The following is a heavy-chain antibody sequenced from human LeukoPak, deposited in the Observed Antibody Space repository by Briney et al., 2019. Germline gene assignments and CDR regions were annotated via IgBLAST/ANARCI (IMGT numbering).Heavy chain of an antibody. D-gene: IGHD3-22*01. Sequence: SVKVSFKASGGTFSSYAISWVRQAPGQGLEWMGGIIPIFGTANYAQKFQGRVTITADESTSTAYMELSSLRSEDTAVYYCARSSFSGYYDSSGYYVFDYWGQGTLVTVSS. J-gene: IGHJ4*02. CDR1: GGTFSSYA. CDR3: ARSSFSGYYDSSGYYVFDY. CDR2: IIPIFGTA. V-gene: IGHV1-69*13.